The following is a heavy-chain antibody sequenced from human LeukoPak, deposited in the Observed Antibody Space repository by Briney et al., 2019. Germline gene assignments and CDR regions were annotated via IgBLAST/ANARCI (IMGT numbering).Heavy chain of an antibody. V-gene: IGHV4-4*09. J-gene: IGHJ4*02. CDR2: IYTSETT. CDR3: ARHRSPSSLSFFDI. Sequence: SETLSLTCTVSGASISSYYWSWIRQPPGKGLEWIEYIYTSETTNFNPALRSRVTISIDTSKNQVSLRLSSVTAADTALYYCARHRSPSSLSFFDIWGQGMLVIVSS. CDR1: GASISSYY. D-gene: IGHD2-2*01.